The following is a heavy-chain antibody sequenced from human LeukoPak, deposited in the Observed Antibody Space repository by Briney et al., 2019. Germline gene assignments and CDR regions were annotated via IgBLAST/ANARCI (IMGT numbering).Heavy chain of an antibody. Sequence: SETLSLTCTVSGGSISSHYWSWIRQPPGKGLEWIGYIYYSGSTNYNPSLKSRVTISVDTSKNQFSLKLSSVTAADTAVYYCARDSQDSSSWANRFDPWGQGTLVTVSS. CDR3: ARDSQDSSSWANRFDP. V-gene: IGHV4-59*11. D-gene: IGHD6-13*01. J-gene: IGHJ5*02. CDR1: GGSISSHY. CDR2: IYYSGST.